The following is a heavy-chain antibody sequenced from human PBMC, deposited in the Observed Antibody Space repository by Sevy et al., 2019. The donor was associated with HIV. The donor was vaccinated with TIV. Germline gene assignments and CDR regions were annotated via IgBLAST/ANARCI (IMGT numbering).Heavy chain of an antibody. J-gene: IGHJ6*03. D-gene: IGHD3-10*01. CDR3: ARTLFYYYGSGSYRYYYYMDV. CDR1: GGSFSGYY. V-gene: IGHV4-34*01. Sequence: SETLSLTCAVYGGSFSGYYWSWIRQPPGKGLEWIGEINHSGSTNYNPSLKSRVTISVDTSKNQFSLKLSSVTAADTAVYYCARTLFYYYGSGSYRYYYYMDVWGKGTTVTVSS. CDR2: INHSGST.